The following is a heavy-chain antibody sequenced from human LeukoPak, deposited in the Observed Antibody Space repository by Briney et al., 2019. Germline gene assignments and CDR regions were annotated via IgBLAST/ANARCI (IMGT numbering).Heavy chain of an antibody. J-gene: IGHJ3*02. CDR2: IYYTGST. V-gene: IGHV4-59*01. CDR3: ARDPHSEDDAFDI. CDR1: GGAITNYY. Sequence: SETLSLTCGVSGGAITNYYWNWIRQAPGKGLEWLGYIYYTGSTTYNPSVKSRITISLDTSKKQISLKLRSVTAADTAVYYCARDPHSEDDAFDIWGQGTMVTVSS.